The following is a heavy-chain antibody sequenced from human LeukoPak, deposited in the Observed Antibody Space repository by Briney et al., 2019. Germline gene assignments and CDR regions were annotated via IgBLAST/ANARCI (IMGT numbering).Heavy chain of an antibody. CDR2: ISTSGSTT. J-gene: IGHJ4*02. CDR1: GFTFSDYE. Sequence: GGSLRLSCAASGFTFSDYEINWVRQAPGKGLGWVSCISTSGSTTYYADSVKGRFTISRDNAKNSLFLQMDTLTVEDTAVYYCARGALHVFDYWGQGTPVTVPS. CDR3: ARGALHVFDY. D-gene: IGHD3-10*02. V-gene: IGHV3-48*03.